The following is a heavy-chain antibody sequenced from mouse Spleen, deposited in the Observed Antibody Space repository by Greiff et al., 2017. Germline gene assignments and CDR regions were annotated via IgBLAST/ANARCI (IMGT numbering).Heavy chain of an antibody. CDR2: INPYNGDT. Sequence: EVQLQQSGPELVKPGDSVKISCKASGYSFTGYFMNWVMQSHGKSLEWIGRINPYNGDTFYNQKFKGKATLTVDKSSSTAHMELRSLTSEDSAVYYCARRAITTVYYAMDYWGQGTSVTVSS. J-gene: IGHJ4*01. CDR1: GYSFTGYF. V-gene: IGHV1-20*01. D-gene: IGHD2-4*01. CDR3: ARRAITTVYYAMDY.